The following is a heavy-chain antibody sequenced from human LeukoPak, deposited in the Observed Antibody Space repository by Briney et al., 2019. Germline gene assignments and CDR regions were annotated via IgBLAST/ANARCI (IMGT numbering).Heavy chain of an antibody. V-gene: IGHV1-2*02. CDR1: GYTFTGYY. J-gene: IGHJ4*02. CDR3: ARDYGLIHEGGFDY. CDR2: INPNSGGT. D-gene: IGHD1-26*01. Sequence: ASVKVSCKASGYTFTGYYMHWVRQAPGQGLEWMGWINPNSGGTNYAQKFQGRVTMTRDTSISTAYMELSRLRSDDTAVYYCARDYGLIHEGGFDYWGQGTLVTVSS.